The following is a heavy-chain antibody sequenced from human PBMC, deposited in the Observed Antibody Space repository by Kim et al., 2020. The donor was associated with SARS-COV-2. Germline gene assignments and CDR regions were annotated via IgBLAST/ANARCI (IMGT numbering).Heavy chain of an antibody. V-gene: IGHV4-59*08. D-gene: IGHD6-25*01. Sequence: SETLSLTCTVSGGSISSYYWSWIRQPPGKGLEWIGYIYYSGSTNYNPSLKSRVTISVDTSKNQFSLKLSSVTAADTAVYYCARRRDYFDYWGQGTLVTVSS. CDR1: GGSISSYY. CDR3: ARRRDYFDY. CDR2: IYYSGST. J-gene: IGHJ4*02.